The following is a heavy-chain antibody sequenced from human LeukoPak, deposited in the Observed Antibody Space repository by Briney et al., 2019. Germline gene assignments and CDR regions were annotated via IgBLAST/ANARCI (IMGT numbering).Heavy chain of an antibody. CDR3: ARDPYSGSYGNYYYYFMDV. J-gene: IGHJ6*03. V-gene: IGHV3-30*04. CDR1: GFTFSSYA. CDR2: ISYDGSSK. D-gene: IGHD1-26*01. Sequence: GGSLRLSCAASGFTFSSYAMHWGRQAPGKRLEWVAVISYDGSSKYYADSVKGRFTISRDNSKNTLYLQMNSLRAEDTAVYYCARDPYSGSYGNYYYYFMDVWGKGTTVTISS.